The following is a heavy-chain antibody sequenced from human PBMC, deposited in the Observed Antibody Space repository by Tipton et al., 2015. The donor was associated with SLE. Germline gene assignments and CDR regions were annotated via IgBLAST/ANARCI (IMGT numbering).Heavy chain of an antibody. Sequence: TLSLTCTVSGGPISSYYRSWIRQPPGKGLEWIGYIYYSGSTNYNPSLKSRVTISVDTSKNQFSLKLSSVTAADTAVYYCARTHHTYYYDSSGYSPTPFLFDYWGQGTLVTVSS. CDR2: IYYSGST. V-gene: IGHV4-59*12. D-gene: IGHD3-22*01. J-gene: IGHJ4*02. CDR3: ARTHHTYYYDSSGYSPTPFLFDY. CDR1: GGPISSYY.